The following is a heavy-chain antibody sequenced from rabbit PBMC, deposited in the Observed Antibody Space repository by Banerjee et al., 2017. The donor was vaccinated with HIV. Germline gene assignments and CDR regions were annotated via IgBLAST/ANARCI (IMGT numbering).Heavy chain of an antibody. D-gene: IGHD6-1*01. Sequence: QQQLEESGGGLVQPEGSLALTCKASGFTISSSYYMCWVRQAPGKGLEWIGCIDTGSGSTYYASWVNGRFTISRSTSLNTVDLKMTSLTAADTATYFCARAAYIGYGYLGYFALWGPGTLVTVS. CDR1: GFTISSSYY. J-gene: IGHJ4*01. V-gene: IGHV1S43*01. CDR2: IDTGSGST. CDR3: ARAAYIGYGYLGYFAL.